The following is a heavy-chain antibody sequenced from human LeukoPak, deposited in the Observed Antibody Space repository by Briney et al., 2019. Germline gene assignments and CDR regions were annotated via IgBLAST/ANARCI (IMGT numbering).Heavy chain of an antibody. J-gene: IGHJ4*02. CDR2: LSSSSYI. CDR3: ARDPALVAATPYYFDY. Sequence: GGSLRISCAASGFTFSSYSMNWVRQAPGEGVEWVSSLSSSSYIYYADSVKGRFTISRDNAKNSLYLQMNSLRAEDTAVYYCARDPALVAATPYYFDYWGQGTLVTVSS. CDR1: GFTFSSYS. D-gene: IGHD2-15*01. V-gene: IGHV3-21*01.